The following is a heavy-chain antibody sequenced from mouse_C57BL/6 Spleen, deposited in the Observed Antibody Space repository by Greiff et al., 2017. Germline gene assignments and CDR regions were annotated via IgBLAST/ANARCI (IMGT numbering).Heavy chain of an antibody. J-gene: IGHJ3*01. CDR2: ISYDGSN. V-gene: IGHV3-6*01. D-gene: IGHD1-1*01. CDR1: GYSITSGYY. Sequence: EVKVEESGPGLVKPSQSLSLTCSVTGYSITSGYYWNWIRQFPGNKLEWMGYISYDGSNNYNPSLKNRISITRDTSKNQFFLKLNSVTTEDTATYYGARASRAPFAYWGQGTLVTVSA. CDR3: ARASRAPFAY.